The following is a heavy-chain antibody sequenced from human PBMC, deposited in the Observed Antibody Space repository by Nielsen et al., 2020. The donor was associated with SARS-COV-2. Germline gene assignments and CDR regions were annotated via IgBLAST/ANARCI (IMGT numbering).Heavy chain of an antibody. CDR3: ARSLEQLVPDDAFDI. Sequence: GESLKISCAASGFTFSSYSMNWVRQAPGKGLEWVSSISSSSSYIYYADSVKGRFTISRDNAKNSLYLQMNSLRAEDTAVYYCARSLEQLVPDDAFDIWGQVTMVTVSS. D-gene: IGHD6-6*01. J-gene: IGHJ3*02. CDR1: GFTFSSYS. V-gene: IGHV3-21*01. CDR2: ISSSSSYI.